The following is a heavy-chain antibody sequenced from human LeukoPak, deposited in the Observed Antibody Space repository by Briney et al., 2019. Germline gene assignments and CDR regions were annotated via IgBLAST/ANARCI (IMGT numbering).Heavy chain of an antibody. CDR3: ARRRWELHD. J-gene: IGHJ4*02. CDR2: IYHNGNT. V-gene: IGHV4-38-2*02. D-gene: IGHD1-26*01. CDR1: TYSISSGYY. Sequence: SETLSLTCTVSTYSISSGYYWGWIRQPPGKGLEWIGNIYHNGNTYYNPSLKSRVTISVDTSKNQFSLKLSSVTAADTAVYYCARRRWELHDWGQGTLVTVSS.